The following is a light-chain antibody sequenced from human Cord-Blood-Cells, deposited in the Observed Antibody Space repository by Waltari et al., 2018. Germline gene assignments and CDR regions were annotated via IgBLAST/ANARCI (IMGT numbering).Light chain of an antibody. J-gene: IGKJ5*01. V-gene: IGKV3-11*01. CDR1: QSVSSH. CDR3: QQRSNWPPIT. CDR2: AES. Sequence: EIVLTQSPATLSLSPGERATLSCRASQSVSSHLAWYQQKPGQAPMLLTYAESNRATGIPARFSGSGSGTDFTLTISSLEPEDFAVYYCQQRSNWPPITFGQGTRLEIK.